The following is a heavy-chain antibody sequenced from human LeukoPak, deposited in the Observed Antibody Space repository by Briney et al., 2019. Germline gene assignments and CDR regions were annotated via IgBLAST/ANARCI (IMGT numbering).Heavy chain of an antibody. V-gene: IGHV3-21*01. CDR1: GFTFNSYT. CDR2: ISSSSGYI. J-gene: IGHJ4*02. D-gene: IGHD2-2*01. CDR3: AKAQYCSSASCYVFDY. Sequence: PGGSLRLSCAASGFTFNSYTMNWVRQAPGKGLEWVSSISSSSGYIYYADSVKGRFTISSDNAKNSLYLQMNSPRAEDTAVYYCAKAQYCSSASCYVFDYWGQGTLVTVSS.